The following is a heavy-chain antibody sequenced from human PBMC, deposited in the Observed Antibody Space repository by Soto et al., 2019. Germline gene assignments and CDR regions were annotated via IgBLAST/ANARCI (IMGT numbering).Heavy chain of an antibody. CDR2: INHSGGRT. Sequence: QVHLQQWGAGLLKHSETLSLTCAVSGESFSDYFYSWIRQPPGKGLEWIGEINHSGGRTIYNQSFSSRVTISVDTSKYQFSLRLTSVTAADTAVYYCASGRGYTWTFGGQGTLVTVSS. V-gene: IGHV4-34*01. D-gene: IGHD5-12*01. CDR3: ASGRGYTWTF. CDR1: GESFSDYF. J-gene: IGHJ4*02.